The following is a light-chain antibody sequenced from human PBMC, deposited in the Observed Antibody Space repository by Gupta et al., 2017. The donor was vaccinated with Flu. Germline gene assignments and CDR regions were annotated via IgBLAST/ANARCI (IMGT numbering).Light chain of an antibody. Sequence: MVTISCCGSSTKIGSKYLYWYQQRPGTAPKLLIYNDNQRHSGGPDRFSGSKSGTSASLAIXGXQAEEEXDYYCAAWDASINCVVFGGGTKLTVL. J-gene: IGLJ2*01. CDR3: AAWDASINCVV. CDR2: NDN. CDR1: STKIGSKY. V-gene: IGLV1-47*02.